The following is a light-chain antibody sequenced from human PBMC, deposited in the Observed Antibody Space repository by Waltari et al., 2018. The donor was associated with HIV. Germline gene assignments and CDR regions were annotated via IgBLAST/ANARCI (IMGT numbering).Light chain of an antibody. CDR2: GAS. CDR3: QQTYTGPRT. CDR1: QSISTY. V-gene: IGKV1-39*01. Sequence: DIQMTQSPSSLSASVGDRVIVTCRASQSISTYLNWYQQKPGKAPNLLRFGASTLQSGVPSRFRGSGSGTDYTLTINGVQPEDFATYFCQQTYTGPRTFGGGTKVEIK. J-gene: IGKJ4*01.